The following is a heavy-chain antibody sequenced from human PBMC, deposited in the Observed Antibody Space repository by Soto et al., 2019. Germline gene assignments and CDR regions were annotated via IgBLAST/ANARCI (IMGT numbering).Heavy chain of an antibody. V-gene: IGHV4-59*01. CDR1: GGSISSYY. Sequence: SETLSLTCTVSGGSISSYYWSWIRQPPGKGLEWIGYIYYSGSTNYNPSLKSRVTISVDTSKNQFSLKLSSVTAADTAVYYCATLTRRDGYNFDYWGQGTLVTVSS. CDR2: IYYSGST. D-gene: IGHD5-12*01. J-gene: IGHJ4*02. CDR3: ATLTRRDGYNFDY.